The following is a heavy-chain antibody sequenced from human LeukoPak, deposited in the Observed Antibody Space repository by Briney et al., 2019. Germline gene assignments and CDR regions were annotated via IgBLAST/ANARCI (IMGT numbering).Heavy chain of an antibody. D-gene: IGHD3-16*01. CDR3: ARAFGGGFDY. CDR2: IKQDGSEK. CDR1: GFTFSSYW. Sequence: GGSLRLSCEGSGFTFSSYWMAWVRQAPGKGLEWVANIKQDGSEKYYVDSVKGRFTISRDNAKNSLSLQMNSLRAEDTAVYYCARAFGGGFDYWGQGTLVNVSS. V-gene: IGHV3-7*01. J-gene: IGHJ4*02.